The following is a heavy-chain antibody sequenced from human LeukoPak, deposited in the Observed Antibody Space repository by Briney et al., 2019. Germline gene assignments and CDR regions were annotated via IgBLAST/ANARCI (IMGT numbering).Heavy chain of an antibody. J-gene: IGHJ6*03. Sequence: GASVKVSCKASGYTVTSYDINWVRQATGQGLECMGWMNPNSGNTGYAQKFQGRVTITRNTSISTAYMELSSLRSEDTAVYYCARRVESYAFWSGYLRRYYYMDVWGKGTTVTVSS. D-gene: IGHD3-3*01. CDR3: ARRVESYAFWSGYLRRYYYMDV. V-gene: IGHV1-8*03. CDR2: MNPNSGNT. CDR1: GYTVTSYD.